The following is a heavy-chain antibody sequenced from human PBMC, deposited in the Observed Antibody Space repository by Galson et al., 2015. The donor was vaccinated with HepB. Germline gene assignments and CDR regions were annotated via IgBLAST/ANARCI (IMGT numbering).Heavy chain of an antibody. CDR3: ERDPGRAVSGWTHFDY. V-gene: IGHV6-1*01. J-gene: IGHJ4*02. CDR2: TYQRSKWDN. Sequence: AISGDSVFSGSAAWNWIRPSPSRGLEWPGRTYQRSKWDNDFAGSLKGRIAINPDTSKNQFSLQLRCVTPDDAAVYYCERDPGRAVSGWTHFDYWGQGSLVSVSS. CDR1: GDSVFSGSAA. D-gene: IGHD6-19*01.